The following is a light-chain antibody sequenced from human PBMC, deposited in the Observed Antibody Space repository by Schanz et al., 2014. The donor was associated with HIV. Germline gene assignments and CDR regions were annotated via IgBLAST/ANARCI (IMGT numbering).Light chain of an antibody. Sequence: QSALTQPPSASGSPGQSVTIFCTGTSSDLGGYNYVSWYQQHPGKAPKLMIYEVSKRPSGVPDRFSGSKSGNTASLTVSGLQAEDEADYYCSSYAGSNNVVFGGGTKLPVL. CDR2: EVS. V-gene: IGLV2-8*01. J-gene: IGLJ2*01. CDR3: SSYAGSNNVV. CDR1: SSDLGGYNY.